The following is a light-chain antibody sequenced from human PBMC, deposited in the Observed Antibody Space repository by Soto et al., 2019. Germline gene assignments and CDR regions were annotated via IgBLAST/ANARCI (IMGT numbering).Light chain of an antibody. CDR1: SSDIGAYNS. CDR2: DVS. V-gene: IGLV2-14*03. Sequence: QSALTQPASVSASPGQSITISCTGTSSDIGAYNSVSWYQQHPGKAPQLMIYDVSYRPSGISSRFSGSKSGNTASLAISGLQADDDADYYCPSYTSARIRVFGGGTKLTVL. J-gene: IGLJ2*01. CDR3: PSYTSARIRV.